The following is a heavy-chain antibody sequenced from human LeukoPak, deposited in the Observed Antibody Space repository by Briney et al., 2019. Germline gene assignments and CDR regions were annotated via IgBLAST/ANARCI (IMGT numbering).Heavy chain of an antibody. J-gene: IGHJ4*02. CDR2: INPNSGGT. D-gene: IGHD3-22*01. Sequence: ASVNVSCKASGYTFTGYYMHWVRQAPGQGLEWMGWINPNSGGTNYEQKFQGRVTMTKDRSISTDYMERRRLRSDDTAVYYCARALSSGQDCWGQGTLVTVSS. CDR1: GYTFTGYY. CDR3: ARALSSGQDC. V-gene: IGHV1-2*02.